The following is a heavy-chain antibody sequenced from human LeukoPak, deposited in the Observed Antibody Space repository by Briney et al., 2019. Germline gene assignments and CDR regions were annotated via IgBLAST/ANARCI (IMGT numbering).Heavy chain of an antibody. CDR3: ARTYYYDSSGYYPGYFDY. V-gene: IGHV3-11*04. J-gene: IGHJ4*02. CDR2: ISSSGSTI. D-gene: IGHD3-22*01. CDR1: GFTFSDYY. Sequence: GGSLRLSCAASGFTFSDYYMSWIRQAPGKGLEWVSYISSSGSTIYYADSVKGRFTISRDNAKNSLYLQMNSLRAEDTAVYYCARTYYYDSSGYYPGYFDYWAREPWSPSPQ.